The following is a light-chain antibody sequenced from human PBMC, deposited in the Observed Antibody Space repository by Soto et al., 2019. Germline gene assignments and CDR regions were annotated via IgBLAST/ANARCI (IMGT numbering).Light chain of an antibody. V-gene: IGKV1-17*01. Sequence: DIQMTQSPSSLSASVGDRVTITCRASQDIGNALGWFQQKPGKAPKRLIYAASTVQSGVPSRFSGSRSGTEFTLTISSLQPEDFATYYCLQHNSYPFTFGPGTKVDIK. CDR2: AAS. J-gene: IGKJ3*01. CDR3: LQHNSYPFT. CDR1: QDIGNA.